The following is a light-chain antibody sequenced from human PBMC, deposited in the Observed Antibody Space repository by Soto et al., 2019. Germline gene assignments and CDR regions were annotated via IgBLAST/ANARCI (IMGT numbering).Light chain of an antibody. V-gene: IGLV2-14*03. Sequence: QSALTQPASGSGSPGQSITISCTGTVSDVGGYDSVSWYQQHPGRAPKLIIYGVNNRPSGVSNRFSASKSADTASLTISGLQAEDEANYYCCSYTTSTSYVFATGTKVTVL. J-gene: IGLJ1*01. CDR3: CSYTTSTSYV. CDR2: GVN. CDR1: VSDVGGYDS.